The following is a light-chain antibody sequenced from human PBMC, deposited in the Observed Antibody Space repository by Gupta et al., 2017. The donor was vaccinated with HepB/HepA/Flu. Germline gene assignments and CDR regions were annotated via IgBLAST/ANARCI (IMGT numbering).Light chain of an antibody. J-gene: IGLJ2*01. Sequence: QFDLSPPPSVSAPPGQKVTIFCSASSSNIGNNYVSWYQQLPGTAPKLLIYDNKKRPSGIPDRFSGSQSGTSATLSINGVQAGDEADYYCGAWDSSLSDGVFGGGTKLTVL. V-gene: IGLV1-51*01. CDR1: SSNIGNNY. CDR2: DNK. CDR3: GAWDSSLSDGV.